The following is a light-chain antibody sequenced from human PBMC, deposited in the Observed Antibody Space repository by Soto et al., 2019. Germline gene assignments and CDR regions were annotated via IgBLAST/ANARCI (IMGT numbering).Light chain of an antibody. V-gene: IGKV3-20*01. CDR1: ERLSSVY. J-gene: IGKJ5*01. CDR3: QQYGGSPRIT. CDR2: GAS. Sequence: IVLSQSPGTLSLCPGERATLSCRASERLSSVYLAWYQQRPGQPPRLLIYGASNRATGIPDRFSGSGSGTDFTLIINRLEPEDVAIYYCQQYGGSPRITFGQGTRLEI.